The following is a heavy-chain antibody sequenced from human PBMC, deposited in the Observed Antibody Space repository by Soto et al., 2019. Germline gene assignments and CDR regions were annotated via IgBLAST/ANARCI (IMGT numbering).Heavy chain of an antibody. CDR2: ISYDGSNK. CDR1: GFTFSSYG. V-gene: IGHV3-30*18. J-gene: IGHJ4*02. Sequence: QVQLLESGGGVVQPGRSLRLSCAASGFTFSSYGMHWVRQAPGKGLEWVAVISYDGSNKYYADSVKGRFTISRDNSKNTLYLQMNSLRAEDTAVYDCAKDHNYLWFGGYLNYWGQGTLVTVSS. D-gene: IGHD3-10*01. CDR3: AKDHNYLWFGGYLNY.